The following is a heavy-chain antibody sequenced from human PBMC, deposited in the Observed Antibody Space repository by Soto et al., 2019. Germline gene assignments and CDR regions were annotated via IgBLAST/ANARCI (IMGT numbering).Heavy chain of an antibody. CDR3: ATGKLSMAGQHFDY. J-gene: IGHJ4*02. V-gene: IGHV1-69*01. Sequence: QVQLVQSGAEVKQPGASVTVSCTASGGAFSSFVISWMRQTPQGLEWMGGIIDIFGTSRYARKFQGRVTLTADEPTSTAYMELSGLTSEDTAMYYCATGKLSMAGQHFDYWGQGTLVTVSS. CDR2: IIDIFGTS. D-gene: IGHD3-10*01. CDR1: GGAFSSFV.